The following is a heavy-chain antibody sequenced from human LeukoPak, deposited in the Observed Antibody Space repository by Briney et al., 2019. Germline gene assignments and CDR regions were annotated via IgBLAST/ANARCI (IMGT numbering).Heavy chain of an antibody. CDR2: ISWNSGSI. CDR3: AKDRALVRGVLDY. CDR1: GFTFDDYA. V-gene: IGHV3-9*01. Sequence: PGGSLRLSCAASGFTFDDYAMHWVRQAPGKGLEWVSGISWNSGSIGYADSVKGRFTISRDNAKNSLYLQMNSLRAEDTALYYCAKDRALVRGVLDYWGQGTLVTVSS. D-gene: IGHD3-10*01. J-gene: IGHJ4*02.